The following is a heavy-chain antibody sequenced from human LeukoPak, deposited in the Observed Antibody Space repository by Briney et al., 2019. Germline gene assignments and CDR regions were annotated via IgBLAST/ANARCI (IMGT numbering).Heavy chain of an antibody. CDR3: ARGSGFHIVVVTGEDY. CDR2: INPNSGGT. Sequence: ASVKVSCKASGYTFTCYYMHWVRQAPGQGLEWMGWINPNSGGTNYAQKFQGRVTMTRDTSISTAYMELSRLRSDDTAVYYCARGSGFHIVVVTGEDYWGQGTLVTVSS. D-gene: IGHD2-21*02. CDR1: GYTFTCYY. V-gene: IGHV1-2*02. J-gene: IGHJ4*02.